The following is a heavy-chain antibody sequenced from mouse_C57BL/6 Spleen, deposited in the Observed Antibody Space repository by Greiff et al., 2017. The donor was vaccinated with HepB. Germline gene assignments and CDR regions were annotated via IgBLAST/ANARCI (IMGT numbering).Heavy chain of an antibody. V-gene: IGHV1-52*01. CDR1: GYTFTSYW. Sequence: QVQLQQPGAELVRPGSSVKLSCTASGYTFTSYWMHWVKQRPIQGLEWIGNIDPSDSETHYNQKFKDKATLTVDKSSSTAYMQLSSLTSEDSAVYYCARLYYGSSYDVWGTGTTVTVSS. CDR2: IDPSDSET. CDR3: ARLYYGSSYDV. D-gene: IGHD1-1*01. J-gene: IGHJ1*03.